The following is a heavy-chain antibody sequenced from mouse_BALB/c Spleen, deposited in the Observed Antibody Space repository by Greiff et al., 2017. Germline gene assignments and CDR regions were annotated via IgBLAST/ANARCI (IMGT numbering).Heavy chain of an antibody. J-gene: IGHJ2*01. V-gene: IGHV1-82*01. CDR3: ARSGSSFDY. D-gene: IGHD1-1*01. CDR1: GYAFSSSW. Sequence: QVQLQQSGPELVKPGASVKISCKASGYAFSSSWMNWVKQRPGQGLEWIGRIYPGDGDTNYNGKFKGKATLTADKSSSTAYMQLSSLTSVDSAVYFCARSGSSFDYWGQGTTLTVSS. CDR2: IYPGDGDT.